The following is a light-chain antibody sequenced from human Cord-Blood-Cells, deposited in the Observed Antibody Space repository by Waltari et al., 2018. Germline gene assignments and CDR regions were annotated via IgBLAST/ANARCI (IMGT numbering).Light chain of an antibody. J-gene: IGKJ1*01. CDR2: WAS. V-gene: IGKV4-1*01. CDR1: QIVLYSSNNQNY. CDR3: XQYYXXXWT. Sequence: DIVMTQSPDSLAVSLXERAXXXCKXXQIVLYSSNNQNYLAWYPQRPGQPPKLLIYWASTRESGVPDRFSGSGSGTDFTLTISSLXAEDVAVYYCXQYYXXXWTFGXGTKVEI.